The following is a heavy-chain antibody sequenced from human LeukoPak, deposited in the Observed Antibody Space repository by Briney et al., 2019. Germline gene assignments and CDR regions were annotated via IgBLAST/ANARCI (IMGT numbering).Heavy chain of an antibody. J-gene: IGHJ3*02. Sequence: PGGSLRLSCAASGFTFSNAWMSWVRQAPGKGLEWVGRIKSKTDGGTTDYAAPVKGRFTISRDDSKNTLYLQMNSLKTEDTAVYYCTTSGTSIAARPPWFGAFDIWGQGTMVTVSS. V-gene: IGHV3-15*01. CDR2: IKSKTDGGTT. CDR1: GFTFSNAW. CDR3: TTSGTSIAARPPWFGAFDI. D-gene: IGHD6-6*01.